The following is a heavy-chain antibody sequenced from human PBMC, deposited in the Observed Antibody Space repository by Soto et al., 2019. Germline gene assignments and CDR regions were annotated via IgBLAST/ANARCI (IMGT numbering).Heavy chain of an antibody. CDR3: AREDDGGDTLDV. CDR2: IHHSGSI. J-gene: IGHJ6*02. V-gene: IGHV4-30-4*08. CDR1: GGSISGDYYH. D-gene: IGHD2-21*02. Sequence: QVQLQQSGPGLVKPSQTLSLTCTVSGGSISGDYYHWTWIRQSPEKGLEWIGYIHHSGSILYNPSLKSRLTISVYTSKNQFSLHLSSVTAADTAVYFCAREDDGGDTLDVWGQGTTVTVSS.